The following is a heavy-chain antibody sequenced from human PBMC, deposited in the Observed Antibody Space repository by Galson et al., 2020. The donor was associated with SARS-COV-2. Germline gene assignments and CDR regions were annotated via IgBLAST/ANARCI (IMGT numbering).Heavy chain of an antibody. D-gene: IGHD1-26*01. CDR2: TRNKANSYST. Sequence: GESLKISCAASGFTLSDHYMDWVRQAPGKGLEWVGRTRNKANSYSTEYAASVKGRFTISRDDSKNSLYLQMNSLKTEDTAVYYCARGGSYKAFDYWGQGTLVTVSS. CDR3: ARGGSYKAFDY. V-gene: IGHV3-72*01. J-gene: IGHJ4*02. CDR1: GFTLSDHY.